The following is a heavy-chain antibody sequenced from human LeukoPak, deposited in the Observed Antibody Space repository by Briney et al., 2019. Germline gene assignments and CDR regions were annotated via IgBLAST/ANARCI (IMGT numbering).Heavy chain of an antibody. CDR2: ISSSGSTI. CDR1: RFTFSDYY. Sequence: GGSLRLSCSASRFTFSDYYMSWIRQAPGKGLEWVSYISSSGSTIYYADSVKGRFTISRDNAKNSLYLQMNSLRAEDTAVYYCARGASYGDYDDYWGQGTLVTVSS. D-gene: IGHD4-17*01. J-gene: IGHJ4*02. CDR3: ARGASYGDYDDY. V-gene: IGHV3-11*04.